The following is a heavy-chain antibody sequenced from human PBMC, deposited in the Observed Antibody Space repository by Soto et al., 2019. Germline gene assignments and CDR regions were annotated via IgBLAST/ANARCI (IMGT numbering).Heavy chain of an antibody. D-gene: IGHD3-3*01. CDR2: IRSKANSYAT. V-gene: IGHV3-73*01. CDR1: GFTFSSSA. CDR3: TRGYDFWSGYEAYGMDV. Sequence: PGGSLRLSCAASGFTFSSSAMHWVRQASGKGLEWVGRIRSKANSYATAYAASVKGRFTISRDDSKNTAYLQMNSLKTEDTAVYYCTRGYDFWSGYEAYGMDVWGQGTTVTVSS. J-gene: IGHJ6*02.